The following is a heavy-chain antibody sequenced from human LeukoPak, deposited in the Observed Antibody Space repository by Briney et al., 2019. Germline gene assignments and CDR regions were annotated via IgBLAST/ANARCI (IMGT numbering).Heavy chain of an antibody. J-gene: IGHJ2*01. Sequence: PSQTLSLTCTVSGGSISSGSYYWSWIRQPAGKGLKWIGRIYASGSTNYNPSLKSRVTISVDTSKNQFSLRLSSVTAADTAVYYCARGRVWFGFFDLWGRGTLVTVSA. CDR2: IYASGST. D-gene: IGHD3-10*01. CDR1: GGSISSGSYY. V-gene: IGHV4-61*02. CDR3: ARGRVWFGFFDL.